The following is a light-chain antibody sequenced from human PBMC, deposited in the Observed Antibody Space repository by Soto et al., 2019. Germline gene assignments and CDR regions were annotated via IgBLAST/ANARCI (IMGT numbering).Light chain of an antibody. CDR1: QGISNY. CDR2: AAS. J-gene: IGKJ1*01. Sequence: DIQMTQSPSSLSASVGDRVTITCRASQGISNYLAWYQQKPGKVPKLLIYAASPLQSGVPSRFSGSGSGTDFTLTISSRQPEDVATYYCQKSNSAPWTFGQGTKVEIK. CDR3: QKSNSAPWT. V-gene: IGKV1-27*01.